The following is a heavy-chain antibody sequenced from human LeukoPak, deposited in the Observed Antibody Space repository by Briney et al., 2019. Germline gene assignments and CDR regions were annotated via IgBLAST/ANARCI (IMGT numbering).Heavy chain of an antibody. D-gene: IGHD3-22*01. CDR3: ARDTYYFDSSGYYPFDY. V-gene: IGHV4-34*01. CDR2: INHSGST. Sequence: PSGTLSLTCAVYGESFSGYYWSWIRQPPGKGLEWIGEINHSGSTNYNPSLKSRVTISVYTSKNQFSLKLSSVTAADTAVYYCARDTYYFDSSGYYPFDYWGQGTLVTVSS. J-gene: IGHJ4*02. CDR1: GESFSGYY.